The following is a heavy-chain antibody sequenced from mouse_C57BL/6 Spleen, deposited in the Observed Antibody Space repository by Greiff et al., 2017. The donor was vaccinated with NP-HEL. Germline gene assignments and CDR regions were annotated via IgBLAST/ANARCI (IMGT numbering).Heavy chain of an antibody. CDR3: ASRHGYLFAY. Sequence: EVQLQQSGPELVKPGASVKISCKASGYTFTDYYMNWVKQSHGKSLEWIGDINPNNGGTSYNQKFKGKATLTVDKSSSTAYMELRSLTSEDSAVYYCASRHGYLFAYWGQGTLVTVSA. V-gene: IGHV1-26*01. CDR1: GYTFTDYY. J-gene: IGHJ3*01. CDR2: INPNNGGT. D-gene: IGHD2-2*01.